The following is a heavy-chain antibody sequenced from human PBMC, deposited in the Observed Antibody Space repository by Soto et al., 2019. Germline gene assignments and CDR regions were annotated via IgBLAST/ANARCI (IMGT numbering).Heavy chain of an antibody. CDR1: GFTFSNAW. CDR3: TRTAPFRLRHRY. J-gene: IGHJ4*02. D-gene: IGHD4-17*01. CDR2: IKSKTDGGTT. V-gene: IGHV3-15*01. Sequence: GGSLRLSCAASGFTFSNAWMSWVRQAPGKGLEWVGRIKSKTDGGTTDYAAPVKGRFTISRDDSKNTLYLQMNSLKTEDTAVYYCTRTAPFRLRHRYWGQGTLVTVSS.